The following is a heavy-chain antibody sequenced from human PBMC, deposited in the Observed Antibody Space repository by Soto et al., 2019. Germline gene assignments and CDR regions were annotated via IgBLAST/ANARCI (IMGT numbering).Heavy chain of an antibody. CDR1: GGSISSSSYY. D-gene: IGHD6-19*01. CDR3: ARLTQGYSSGWYVSRDRWYFDL. J-gene: IGHJ2*01. CDR2: IYYSGST. V-gene: IGHV4-39*01. Sequence: QLQLQESGPGLVKPSETLSLTCTVSGGSISSSSYYWGWIRQPPGKGLEWIGSIYYSGSTYYNPSLKSRVTISVDTSKNQFSLKLSSVTAADTAVYYCARLTQGYSSGWYVSRDRWYFDLWGRGTLVTVSS.